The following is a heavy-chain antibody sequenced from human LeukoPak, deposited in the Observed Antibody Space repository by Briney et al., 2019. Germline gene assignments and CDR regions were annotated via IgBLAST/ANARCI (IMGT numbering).Heavy chain of an antibody. D-gene: IGHD3-3*01. J-gene: IGHJ4*02. CDR2: IRYDGTSQ. CDR1: GFTLSIYG. CDR3: ARDGYDFWSDYPTTLDC. V-gene: IGHV3-30*02. Sequence: GGSLRLSCATSGFTLSIYGMHWVRQAPGKGLEWVAFIRYDGTSQYYADSLKGRFTISRDNSKNTLYLQMNSLRAEDTAVYYCARDGYDFWSDYPTTLDCWGQGTLVTVSS.